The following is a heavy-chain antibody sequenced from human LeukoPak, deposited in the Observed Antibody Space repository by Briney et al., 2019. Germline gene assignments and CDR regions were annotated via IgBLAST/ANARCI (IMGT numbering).Heavy chain of an antibody. CDR2: IYSGGST. V-gene: IGHV3-53*01. J-gene: IGHJ6*03. CDR3: ARGRRYCSGGSCYSKANYYYYYMDV. D-gene: IGHD2-15*01. CDR1: GFTVSRNY. Sequence: GGSLRLSCAVSGFTVSRNYMTWVRQAPGKGLEWVSVIYSGGSTYYADSVKGRFTISRDNSKNTLYLQINSLRAEDTAVYYCARGRRYCSGGSCYSKANYYYYYMDVWGKGTTVTISS.